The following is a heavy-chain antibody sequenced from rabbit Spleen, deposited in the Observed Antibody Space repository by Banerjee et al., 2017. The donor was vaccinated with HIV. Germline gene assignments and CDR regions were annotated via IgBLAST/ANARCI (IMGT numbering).Heavy chain of an antibody. J-gene: IGHJ6*01. CDR3: ARDTASSFSSYGMDL. CDR2: INTWSGRP. Sequence: EQLEESGGGLVKPEGSLTLTCKASGFSFSDRDVMCWVRQAPGKGLQWIACINTWSGRPVYASWAKGRFTISKTSSTTVTLQMTSLTAADTATYFCARDTASSFSSYGMDLWGQGTLVTVS. V-gene: IGHV1S45*01. CDR1: GFSFSDRDV. D-gene: IGHD8-1*01.